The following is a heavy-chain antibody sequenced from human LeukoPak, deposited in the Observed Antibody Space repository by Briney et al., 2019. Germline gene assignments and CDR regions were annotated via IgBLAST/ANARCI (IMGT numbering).Heavy chain of an antibody. V-gene: IGHV3-9*01. CDR3: AKALYSSGWYSFDY. J-gene: IGHJ4*02. CDR1: GFTFDDYA. CDR2: ISWNSGSI. D-gene: IGHD6-19*01. Sequence: GGSLRLSCAASGFTFDDYAMHWVRQAPGKGLEWVSGISWNSGSIGYADSVKGRFTISRDNAKNSLCLQMNSLRAEDTALYYCAKALYSSGWYSFDYWGQGTLVTVSS.